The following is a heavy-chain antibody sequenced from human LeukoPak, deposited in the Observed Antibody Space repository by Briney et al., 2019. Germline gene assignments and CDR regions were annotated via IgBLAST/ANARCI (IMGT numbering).Heavy chain of an antibody. J-gene: IGHJ4*02. CDR2: IYDSGST. Sequence: PSETLSLTCTVSGGSISSYYWSWIRQPPGKGLEWIGYIYDSGSTNYNPSLKSRVTISVDTSKNQFSLQLNSVTPEDTAVYYCAREPIYCINGVCYHSFDYWGQGTLVTVSS. D-gene: IGHD2-8*01. CDR3: AREPIYCINGVCYHSFDY. V-gene: IGHV4-59*12. CDR1: GGSISSYY.